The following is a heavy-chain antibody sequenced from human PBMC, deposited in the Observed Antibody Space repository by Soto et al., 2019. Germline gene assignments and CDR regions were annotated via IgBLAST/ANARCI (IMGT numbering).Heavy chain of an antibody. D-gene: IGHD3-16*02. CDR1: GFTFSSYA. J-gene: IGHJ4*02. Sequence: QVQLVESGGGVVQPGRSLRLSCAASGFTFSSYAMHWVRQAPGKGLEWVAVISYDGSDKYYADSVKGRFTISRDNSKNTLNLPMNSLRADDTAAYYCAKALGELSPESYDYWGQGTLITVSS. CDR2: ISYDGSDK. CDR3: AKALGELSPESYDY. V-gene: IGHV3-30*18.